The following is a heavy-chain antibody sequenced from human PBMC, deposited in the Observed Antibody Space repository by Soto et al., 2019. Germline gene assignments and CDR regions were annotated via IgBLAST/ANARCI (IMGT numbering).Heavy chain of an antibody. J-gene: IGHJ4*02. V-gene: IGHV3-53*02. CDR3: AVLGGNCEKDY. CDR1: GFIVSSNY. CDR2: IYSGGST. D-gene: IGHD2-15*01. Sequence: EVQLEETGGGLIQPGGSLRLSCAASGFIVSSNYMSWVRQAPGKGLEWVSVIYSGGSTYYPDSVKGRFTISRDNSKNTVYLQMNILRAEDTAVYYCAVLGGNCEKDYWGQGTLVTVSS.